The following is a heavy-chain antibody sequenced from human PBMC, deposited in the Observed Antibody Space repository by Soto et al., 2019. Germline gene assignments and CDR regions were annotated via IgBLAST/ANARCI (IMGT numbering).Heavy chain of an antibody. V-gene: IGHV5-51*01. CDR2: IYPGDSDT. CDR1: GYSFTSYW. Sequence: GESLKISCKGSGYSFTSYWIGWVRQMPGKGLEWMGIIYPGDSDTRYSPSFQGQVTISADKSISTAYLQWSSLKASDTAMYYCARRPRGGWELLGWFDPWGQGTLVTVSS. CDR3: ARRPRGGWELLGWFDP. J-gene: IGHJ5*02. D-gene: IGHD1-26*01.